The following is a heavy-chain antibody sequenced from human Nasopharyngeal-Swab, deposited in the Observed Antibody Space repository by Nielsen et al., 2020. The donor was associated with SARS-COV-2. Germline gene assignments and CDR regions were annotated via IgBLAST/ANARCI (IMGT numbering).Heavy chain of an antibody. CDR3: AKDKSGGSGSFNWFDP. CDR2: ISWNSGSI. J-gene: IGHJ5*02. Sequence: LKISCAASGFTFDDYAMHWVRQAPGKGLEWVSGISWNSGSIGYADSVKGRFTISRDNTKNSLFLQMDSLRADDTAFYYCAKDKSGGSGSFNWFDPWGRGTLVTVSS. V-gene: IGHV3-9*01. D-gene: IGHD3-10*01. CDR1: GFTFDDYA.